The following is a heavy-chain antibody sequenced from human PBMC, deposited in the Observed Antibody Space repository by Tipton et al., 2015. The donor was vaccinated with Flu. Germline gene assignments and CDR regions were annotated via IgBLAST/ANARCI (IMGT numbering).Heavy chain of an antibody. CDR3: ARRSTTAAPHYFDY. CDR1: GGSISSYY. D-gene: IGHD1-1*01. Sequence: TLSLTCTVSGGSISSYYWSWIRQPPGKGLEWIGYIYYSGSTNYNPSLKSRVTISVDTSKNQFSLNLASVTAADTAVYYCARRSTTAAPHYFDYWGPGILVTVSS. CDR2: IYYSGST. J-gene: IGHJ4*02. V-gene: IGHV4-59*08.